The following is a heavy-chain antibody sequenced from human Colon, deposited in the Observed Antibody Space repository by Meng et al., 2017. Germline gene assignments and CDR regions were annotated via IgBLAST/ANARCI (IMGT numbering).Heavy chain of an antibody. D-gene: IGHD4-17*01. CDR1: GASVSSDSHY. V-gene: IGHV4-61*03. CDR2: IYYTGNT. Sequence: QGQVQESGPGLVGPSETLSLTCTVSGASVSSDSHYWSWIRQSPGKGLEWIGYIYYTGNTNYNPSLASRVSMSLDTSKNHFSLHLTSVTAADTAIYYCARVNGDFDEAWFDPWGQGTLVTVSS. CDR3: ARVNGDFDEAWFDP. J-gene: IGHJ5*02.